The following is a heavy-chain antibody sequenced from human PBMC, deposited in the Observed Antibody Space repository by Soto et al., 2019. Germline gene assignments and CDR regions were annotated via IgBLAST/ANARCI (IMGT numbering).Heavy chain of an antibody. Sequence: EVQVLESGGGLVQPGGSLRLSCAASGFTFSNYGMSWVRQAPGKGLEWLSSISGSGGRTYYADSVKGRFTISRDNSKNTLYLQTDSLRAEDTAFYYCAKSDCSGGSCYFPFDCWGQGTLVTVSS. J-gene: IGHJ4*02. CDR2: ISGSGGRT. V-gene: IGHV3-23*01. CDR1: GFTFSNYG. D-gene: IGHD2-15*01. CDR3: AKSDCSGGSCYFPFDC.